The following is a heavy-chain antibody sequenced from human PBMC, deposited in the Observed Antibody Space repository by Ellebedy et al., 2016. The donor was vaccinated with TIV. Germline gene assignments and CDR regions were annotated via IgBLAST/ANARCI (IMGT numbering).Heavy chain of an antibody. V-gene: IGHV3-7*01. CDR3: ARESSSEDGYNVVWD. CDR2: IKKDGSEK. Sequence: PGGSLRLSCAASGFTFSDYGMSWVRQAPGKGLEWVASIKKDGSEKYYVDSVKGRFIISRDNAMYLQMNSLRAEDTAVYYCARESSSEDGYNVVWDWGQGALVTVSS. D-gene: IGHD1-1*01. J-gene: IGHJ4*02. CDR1: GFTFSDYG.